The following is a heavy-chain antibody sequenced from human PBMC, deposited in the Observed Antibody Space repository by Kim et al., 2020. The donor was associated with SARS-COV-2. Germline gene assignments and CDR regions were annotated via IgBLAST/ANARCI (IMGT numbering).Heavy chain of an antibody. CDR3: ARDGGISNGRAFDI. CDR1: GFTFSTYW. J-gene: IGHJ3*02. CDR2: INEDGSVK. V-gene: IGHV3-7*01. D-gene: IGHD3-16*01. Sequence: GGSLRLSCAASGFTFSTYWMSWLRQAPGKGLEWVANINEDGSVKYSVDSVKGRFTISRDNAQNSLYLQMNSLRAEDTAVYYCARDGGISNGRAFDIWGQGTMVAVSS.